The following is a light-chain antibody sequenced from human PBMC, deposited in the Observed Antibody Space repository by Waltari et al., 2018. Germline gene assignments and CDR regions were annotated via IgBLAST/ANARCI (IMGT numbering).Light chain of an antibody. CDR2: GAS. CDR1: QSVSRS. CDR3: QHYLRLPAT. Sequence: EIVLTQSPGPLSLSPGERATLSCRASQSVSRSLAWYQQKPGQAPRLLIYGASSRATGIPDRFSGGGSGTDFSLTISRLEPEDFAVYYCQHYLRLPATFGQGTKVEIK. J-gene: IGKJ1*01. V-gene: IGKV3-20*01.